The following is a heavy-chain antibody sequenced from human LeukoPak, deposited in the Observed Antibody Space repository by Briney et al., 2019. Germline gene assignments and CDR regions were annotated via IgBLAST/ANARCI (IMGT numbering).Heavy chain of an antibody. CDR1: GFTFSSYE. CDR2: ISSSGSTI. D-gene: IGHD3-9*01. CDR3: ARDGAIRYFDWLLQTPFDY. J-gene: IGHJ4*02. V-gene: IGHV3-48*03. Sequence: SGGSLRLSCAASGFTFSSYEMNWVRQAPGKGLEWVSYISSSGSTIYYADSVKGRFTISRDNAKNSLYLQMNSLRAEDTAVYYCARDGAIRYFDWLLQTPFDYWGQGTLATVSS.